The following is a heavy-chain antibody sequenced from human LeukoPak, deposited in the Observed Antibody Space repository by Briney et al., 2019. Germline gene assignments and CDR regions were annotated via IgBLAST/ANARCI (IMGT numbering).Heavy chain of an antibody. CDR2: ISGSGDST. CDR3: ARDRGRYYDSRGFYWGYYFDS. Sequence: RASVKVSCKASGYTFTGYYMHWVRQAPGKGLEWVSTISGSGDSTYYADSVKGRFTISRDNSKDTLYLQMSSVRVDDTAVYYCARDRGRYYDSRGFYWGYYFDSWGQGILVTVST. CDR1: GYTFTGYY. J-gene: IGHJ4*02. V-gene: IGHV3-23*01. D-gene: IGHD3-22*01.